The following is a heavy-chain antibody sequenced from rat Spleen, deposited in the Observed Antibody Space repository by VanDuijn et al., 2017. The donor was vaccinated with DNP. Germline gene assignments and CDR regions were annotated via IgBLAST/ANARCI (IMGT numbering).Heavy chain of an antibody. D-gene: IGHD1-11*01. V-gene: IGHV2-32*01. CDR3: ARLTTEGFDY. CDR2: IWSGGNT. J-gene: IGHJ2*01. CDR1: GFSLTSYH. Sequence: QVQLKESGPGLMQPSQTLSLTCIVSGFSLTSYHVHWVRQSPGKGLEWMAVIWSGGNTDYNSALKSRLSISRDTSKSQVFLKMNNLQTEDTAMYFCARLTTEGFDYWGQGVMVTVSS.